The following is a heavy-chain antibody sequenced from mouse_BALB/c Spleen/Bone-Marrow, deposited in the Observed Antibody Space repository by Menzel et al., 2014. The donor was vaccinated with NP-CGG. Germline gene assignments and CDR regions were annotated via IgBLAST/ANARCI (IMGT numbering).Heavy chain of an antibody. CDR2: FAPGSGST. CDR3: ARSGYSTGYFYFDV. J-gene: IGHJ1*01. D-gene: IGHD3-1*01. Sequence: DLVKPGASVKLSCKASGYTFSSYWINWIKQRPGQGLEWIGRFAPGSGSTNYNEVFKGKPTLTVDTSSATAYIQLDSLSSEDSAVYFCARSGYSTGYFYFDVWGAGTTVTVSS. CDR1: GYTFSSYW. V-gene: IGHV1S41*01.